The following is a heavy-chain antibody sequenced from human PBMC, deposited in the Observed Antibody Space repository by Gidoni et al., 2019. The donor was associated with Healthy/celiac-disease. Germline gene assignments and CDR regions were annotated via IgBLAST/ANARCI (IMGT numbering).Heavy chain of an antibody. CDR3: ASSEFYGSGSSFDY. CDR2: INSDGSST. D-gene: IGHD3-10*01. CDR1: GFTFSSYW. Sequence: EVQLVESGGGLVQPGGSLRLSCAASGFTFSSYWMHWVRQAPGKGLVWVSRINSDGSSTSYADSVKGRFTISRGNAKNTLYLQMNSLRAEDTAVYYCASSEFYGSGSSFDYWGQGTLVTVSS. J-gene: IGHJ4*02. V-gene: IGHV3-74*01.